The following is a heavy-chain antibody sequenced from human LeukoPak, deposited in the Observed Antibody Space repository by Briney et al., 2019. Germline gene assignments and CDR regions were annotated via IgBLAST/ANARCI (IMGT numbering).Heavy chain of an antibody. Sequence: PAETLSLTCTLSGGSISSYYWSWIRQPPGKGLEWIGYIYYSGSTNYNPSLKSRVTISVDTSKNQFSLKLSSVTAADTAVYYCARQRRWLDYWGQGTLVTVSS. CDR2: IYYSGST. CDR1: GGSISSYY. V-gene: IGHV4-59*08. CDR3: ARQRRWLDY. J-gene: IGHJ4*02.